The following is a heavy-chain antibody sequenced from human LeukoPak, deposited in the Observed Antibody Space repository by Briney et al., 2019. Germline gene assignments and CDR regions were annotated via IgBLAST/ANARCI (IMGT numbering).Heavy chain of an antibody. V-gene: IGHV4-30-2*01. CDR1: GGSISSGGYY. J-gene: IGHJ4*02. CDR2: IYLSGST. D-gene: IGHD6-19*01. CDR3: ASCDSSGWPYYFDY. Sequence: SETLSLTCTVSGGSISSGGYYWSWIRQPPGKGLEWIGYIYLSGSTYYNPSLKSRVTISVDRSKNQFSLKLSSVTAADTAVYYCASCDSSGWPYYFDYWGQGTLVTVSS.